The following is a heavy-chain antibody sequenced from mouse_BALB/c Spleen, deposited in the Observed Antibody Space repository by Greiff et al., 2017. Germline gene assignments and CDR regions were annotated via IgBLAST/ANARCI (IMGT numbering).Heavy chain of an antibody. Sequence: EVKLVESGGGLVQPGGSLRLSCATSGFTFTDYYMSWVRQPPGKALEWLGFIRNKANGYTTEYSASVKGRFTISRDNSQSILYLPMNTLRAEDSATYYCARGYDYDGGLYYFDYWGQGTTLTVSS. CDR1: GFTFTDYY. J-gene: IGHJ2*01. V-gene: IGHV7-3*02. CDR2: IRNKANGYTT. D-gene: IGHD2-4*01. CDR3: ARGYDYDGGLYYFDY.